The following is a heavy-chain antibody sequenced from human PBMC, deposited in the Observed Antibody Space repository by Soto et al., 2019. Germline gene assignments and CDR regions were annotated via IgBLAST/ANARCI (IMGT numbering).Heavy chain of an antibody. CDR1: GYSFTSYW. CDR3: AASHYDILTAYYPIYYYYGRDV. J-gene: IGHJ6*02. D-gene: IGHD3-9*01. CDR2: IDPSDSYT. Sequence: GESLKISWKGSGYSFTSYWISWVRQMPGKGLEWMGRIDPSDSYTNYSPSFQGHVTISADKSISTAYLQWSSLKASDTAMYYCAASHYDILTAYYPIYYYYGRDVWGQGTTVTVSS. V-gene: IGHV5-10-1*01.